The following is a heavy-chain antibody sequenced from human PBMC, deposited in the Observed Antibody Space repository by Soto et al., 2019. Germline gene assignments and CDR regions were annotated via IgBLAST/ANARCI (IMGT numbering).Heavy chain of an antibody. CDR1: GVSINTGGRF. J-gene: IGHJ2*01. V-gene: IGHV4-31*03. Sequence: QVQLQESGPGLVKPSQTLSLTCTVSGVSINTGGRFWSWVRQHPGKGLEWIGYIYYTGNTDYNPSLRSRLTFSVGTPKNQYSLNLRSVTAADTAVYYFAIALRPTWSPGYWYFDLWGRGTLVTVSS. D-gene: IGHD3-3*01. CDR2: IYYTGNT. CDR3: AIALRPTWSPGYWYFDL.